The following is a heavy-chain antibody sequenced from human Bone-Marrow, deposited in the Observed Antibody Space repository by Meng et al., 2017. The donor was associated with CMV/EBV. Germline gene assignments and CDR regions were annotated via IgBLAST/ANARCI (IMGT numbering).Heavy chain of an antibody. J-gene: IGHJ6*02. CDR1: GGSISSSSYY. V-gene: IGHV4-39*07. D-gene: IGHD3-10*01. CDR3: ARAGSAMVRGGKGAIFYYYGMDV. CDR2: IYYSGST. Sequence: GSLRLSCTVSGGSISSSSYYWGWIRQPPGKGLEWIGSIYYSGSTYYNPSLKSRVTISVDTSKNQFSLKLSSVTAADTAVYYCARAGSAMVRGGKGAIFYYYGMDVWGQGTTVTVSS.